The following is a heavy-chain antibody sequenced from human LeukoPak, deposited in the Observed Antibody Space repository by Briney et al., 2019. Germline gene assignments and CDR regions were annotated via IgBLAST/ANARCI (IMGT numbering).Heavy chain of an antibody. Sequence: GGSLRLSCAASGFTVSSNYMSRVRQDPGKGLEWVSVIYSGGSTYYADSVKGRFSISRDNAKNTVYLRMNNLRAEDTAVYFCARWSTTPDTEAGDYWGQGTLVTVSS. J-gene: IGHJ4*02. CDR1: GFTVSSNY. CDR3: ARWSTTPDTEAGDY. D-gene: IGHD1/OR15-1a*01. V-gene: IGHV3-53*01. CDR2: IYSGGST.